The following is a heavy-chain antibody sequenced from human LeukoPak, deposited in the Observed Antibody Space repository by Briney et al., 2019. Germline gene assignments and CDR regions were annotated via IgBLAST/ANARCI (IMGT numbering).Heavy chain of an antibody. Sequence: SVTVSCKSSVGTFSSYAISWVRQAPGQGLEWMGGIIPIFGTANYAQKFQGRVTITTDESTSTAYMELSSLRSEDTAVYYCAAGRRNSSSWYLSPSYYMDVWGKGTTVTVSS. CDR2: IIPIFGTA. CDR3: AAGRRNSSSWYLSPSYYMDV. V-gene: IGHV1-69*05. CDR1: VGTFSSYA. J-gene: IGHJ6*03. D-gene: IGHD6-13*01.